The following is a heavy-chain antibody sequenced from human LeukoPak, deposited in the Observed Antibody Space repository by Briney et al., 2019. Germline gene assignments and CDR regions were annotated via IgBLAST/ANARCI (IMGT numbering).Heavy chain of an antibody. CDR2: IYYDGST. Sequence: SQTLSLTCTISGDSISSGEYHWTWIRQPPGKGLEWIGYIYYDGSTYYNPSLKSRLTLSLGRSKNQFSLRLTSVTAADTAVYYCARGLYYYGSGNYYNVGSPLEAWGQGTLVTVSS. D-gene: IGHD3-10*01. V-gene: IGHV4-30-2*01. CDR3: ARGLYYYGSGNYYNVGSPLEA. J-gene: IGHJ5*02. CDR1: GDSISSGEYH.